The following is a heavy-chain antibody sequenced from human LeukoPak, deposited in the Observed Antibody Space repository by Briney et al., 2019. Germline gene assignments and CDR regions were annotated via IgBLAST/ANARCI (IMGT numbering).Heavy chain of an antibody. J-gene: IGHJ5*02. Sequence: SETLSLTCTVSGGSISSYYWSWIRQPPGKGLEWIGYIYYSGSTNYNPSLKSRVTISVDTSKNQFSLKLSSVTAADTAAYYCAREGSYGSGSYNHWGQGTLVTVPS. D-gene: IGHD3-10*01. CDR1: GGSISSYY. CDR3: AREGSYGSGSYNH. V-gene: IGHV4-59*01. CDR2: IYYSGST.